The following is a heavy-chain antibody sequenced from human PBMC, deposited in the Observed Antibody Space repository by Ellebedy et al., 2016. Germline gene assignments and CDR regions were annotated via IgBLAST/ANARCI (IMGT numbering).Heavy chain of an antibody. CDR1: SGSISSYY. CDR3: AKYEAVGALNI. D-gene: IGHD2/OR15-2a*01. J-gene: IGHJ3*01. V-gene: IGHV4-59*01. Sequence: SETLSLXXTVSSGSISSYYWSWIRQPPGKGLEWIGYISQRGSTKYNPSLKSRVTISVDTSKNQFSLKLSSVTAADTAVYYCAKYEAVGALNIWGQGTFVTVSS. CDR2: ISQRGST.